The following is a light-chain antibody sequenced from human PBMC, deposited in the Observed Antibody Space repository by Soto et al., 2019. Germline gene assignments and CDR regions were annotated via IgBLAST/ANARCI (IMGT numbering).Light chain of an antibody. CDR2: GVS. CDR3: QHYNTWPWT. Sequence: EIVMTQSPATLSVSPGERATLSCRASQSVTSNLAWYQQKPGQAPRLLMYGVSTRATGIPARFGGSGSATEFTLTISSLQSEDFAVYYCQHYNTWPWTFGQGTKVDIK. CDR1: QSVTSN. V-gene: IGKV3-15*01. J-gene: IGKJ1*01.